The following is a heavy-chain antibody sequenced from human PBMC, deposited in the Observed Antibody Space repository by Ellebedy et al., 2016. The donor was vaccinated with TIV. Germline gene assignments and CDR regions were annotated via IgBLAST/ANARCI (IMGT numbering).Heavy chain of an antibody. Sequence: GESLKISCAASGFTFSTYALTWVRQAPGRGLEWVSAIGGSGGRANYADSVRGRFTISRDNSKSTLFLYMNNLRAEDTAVYYCAAGVLGDFDYWGQGTLVTVSS. CDR3: AAGVLGDFDY. CDR1: GFTFSTYA. J-gene: IGHJ4*02. V-gene: IGHV3-23*01. CDR2: IGGSGGRA. D-gene: IGHD3-16*01.